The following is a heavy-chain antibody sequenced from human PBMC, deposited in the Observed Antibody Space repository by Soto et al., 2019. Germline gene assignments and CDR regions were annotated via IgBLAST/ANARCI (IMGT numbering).Heavy chain of an antibody. Sequence: PGGSLRLSWAACVFTFTNYDMTWVRQPPVKGLEWVSTLSGSGGEKYYADPIKDRFTISRDHSKNTLYLQMKSLRAEDTAVYYCAKRYCTTTSCVREIDYWGQGTRVTVSS. J-gene: IGHJ4*02. CDR3: AKRYCTTTSCVREIDY. V-gene: IGHV3-23*01. CDR2: LSGSGGEK. D-gene: IGHD2-2*01. CDR1: VFTFTNYD.